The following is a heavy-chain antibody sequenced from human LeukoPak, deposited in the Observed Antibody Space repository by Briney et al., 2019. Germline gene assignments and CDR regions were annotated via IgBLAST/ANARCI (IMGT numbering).Heavy chain of an antibody. CDR1: GSSISSSSYH. D-gene: IGHD3-16*01. J-gene: IGHJ3*01. Sequence: ETLSLTCTVSGSSISSSSYHWGWIRQPPGKGLEWVSTIADAGTYYADSVKGRFIISRDNSKNMLYLQLNSLRADDTAMYYCARNLGPFDVRGHGTMVTASS. CDR2: IADAGT. CDR3: ARNLGPFDV. V-gene: IGHV3-53*01.